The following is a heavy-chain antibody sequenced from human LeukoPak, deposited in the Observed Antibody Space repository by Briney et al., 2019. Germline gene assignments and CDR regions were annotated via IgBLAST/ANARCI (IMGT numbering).Heavy chain of an antibody. D-gene: IGHD5-12*01. Sequence: GGSLRLSCSASGFTFSSYAMHWVRQAPGKGLEYVSAVSSNGGSTYYADSVKGRFTISRDNSKNTLYLQMSSLRAEDTAVYYCVKDLGYSGYAFDYWGQGTLVTVSS. J-gene: IGHJ4*02. V-gene: IGHV3-64D*06. CDR1: GFTFSSYA. CDR3: VKDLGYSGYAFDY. CDR2: VSSNGGST.